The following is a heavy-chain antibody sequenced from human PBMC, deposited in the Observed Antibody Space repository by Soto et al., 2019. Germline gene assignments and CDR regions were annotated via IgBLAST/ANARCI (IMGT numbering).Heavy chain of an antibody. Sequence: PSETLSLTCSVSGASISNFYWSWIRHSAGKGLEWIGRLYTRGTTDYNPSLKSRVTMSIDTSKNRVSLSLTSVTAADTAVYYCAKGGTYYFDSWGQGIVVTVSS. CDR1: GASISNFY. V-gene: IGHV4-4*07. CDR2: LYTRGTT. J-gene: IGHJ4*02. D-gene: IGHD3-16*01. CDR3: AKGGTYYFDS.